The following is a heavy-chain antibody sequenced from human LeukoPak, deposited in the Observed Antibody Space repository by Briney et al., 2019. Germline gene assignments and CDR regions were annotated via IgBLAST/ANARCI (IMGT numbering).Heavy chain of an antibody. V-gene: IGHV3-74*01. CDR1: GFTFSSYW. J-gene: IGHJ5*02. CDR2: IKCDGSST. CDR3: ASGYCSGGRCYSYYGGNVPVDT. D-gene: IGHD2-15*01. Sequence: GGSLRLSCAASGFTFSSYWMHWVRQAPGKGLVWVSRIKCDGSSTSYADSVKGRFTISRDNSKNTLYLQMNSLRAEDTAVYYCASGYCSGGRCYSYYGGNVPVDTWGQGKLVTVSS.